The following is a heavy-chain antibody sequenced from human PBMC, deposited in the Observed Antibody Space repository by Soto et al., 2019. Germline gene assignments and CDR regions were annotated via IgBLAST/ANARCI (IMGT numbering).Heavy chain of an antibody. D-gene: IGHD6-13*01. V-gene: IGHV1-46*03. CDR1: GYTFTSYD. CDR2: INPSGGST. CDR3: ARDSFAGNKAAAIRYYYYYYMDV. J-gene: IGHJ6*03. Sequence: ASVKVSCKASGYTFTSYDVHWVRQAPGQGLEWMGIINPSGGSTSYAQKFQGRVTMTRDTSTSTVYMELSSLRSEDTAVYYCARDSFAGNKAAAIRYYYYYYMDVWGKGTTVTVSS.